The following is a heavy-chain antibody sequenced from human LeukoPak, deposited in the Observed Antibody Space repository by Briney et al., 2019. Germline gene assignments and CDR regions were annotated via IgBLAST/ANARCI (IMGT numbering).Heavy chain of an antibody. CDR2: IYYSGST. CDR1: GGSISGYY. Sequence: SETLSLTCTVSGGSISGYYWSWMRQPPGKGLEWIGHIYYSGSTNYNPSLKSRATISADTSKNQFSLKLSSVTAADTAVYYCARVGARYCSSTSCSPDAFDIWGQGTMVTVSS. D-gene: IGHD2-2*01. CDR3: ARVGARYCSSTSCSPDAFDI. J-gene: IGHJ3*02. V-gene: IGHV4-59*01.